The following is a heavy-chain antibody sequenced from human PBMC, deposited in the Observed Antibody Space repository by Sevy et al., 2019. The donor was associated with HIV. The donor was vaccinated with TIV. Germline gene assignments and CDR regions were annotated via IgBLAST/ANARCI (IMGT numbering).Heavy chain of an antibody. CDR2: ISGNGGST. V-gene: IGHV3-64D*06. Sequence: GGSLRLSYSASGFTFSSYPMHWVRQAPGKGLEYVSLISGNGGSTYYADSVKGRFTISRDNFKKTLYLQMSSLRAEDTAVYYCVTRGGLVGATDFDYWGQGTRVTVSS. CDR1: GFTFSSYP. J-gene: IGHJ4*02. CDR3: VTRGGLVGATDFDY. D-gene: IGHD1-26*01.